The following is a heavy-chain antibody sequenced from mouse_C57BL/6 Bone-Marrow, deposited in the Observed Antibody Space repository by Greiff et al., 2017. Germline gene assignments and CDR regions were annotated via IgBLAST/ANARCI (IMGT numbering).Heavy chain of an antibody. CDR3: AKVRVYYYGSSHDY. D-gene: IGHD1-1*01. V-gene: IGHV1-81*01. CDR2: IYPRSGYT. Sequence: QVHVKQSGAELARPGASVKLSCKASGYTFTSYGISWVKQRPGQGLEWIGEIYPRSGYTYYNEKFKGKATLTADKSSSTAYMELRSLTSEDSAVYSGAKVRVYYYGSSHDYWGQGTTLTVSS. CDR1: GYTFTSYG. J-gene: IGHJ2*01.